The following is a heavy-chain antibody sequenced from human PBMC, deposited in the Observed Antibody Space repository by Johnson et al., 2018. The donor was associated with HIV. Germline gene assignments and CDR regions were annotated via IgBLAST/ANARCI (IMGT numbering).Heavy chain of an antibody. D-gene: IGHD3-3*01. CDR1: GFTFSDYY. CDR3: ARDSYNFWSGYPDAFDI. CDR2: ISSSGSTI. V-gene: IGHV3-11*04. Sequence: QVQLVESGGGLVKPGGSLRLSCAASGFTFSDYYMSWIRQAPGKGLEWVSYISSSGSTIYYADAVKGRFTIARDNAKNALYLQMNSLRAEDTAVYYCARDSYNFWSGYPDAFDIWGQGTMVTVSS. J-gene: IGHJ3*02.